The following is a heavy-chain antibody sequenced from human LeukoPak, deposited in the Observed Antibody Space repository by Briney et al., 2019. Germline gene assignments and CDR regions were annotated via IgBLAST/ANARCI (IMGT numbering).Heavy chain of an antibody. Sequence: GGSLRLSCAASGFTVSSNYMSWVRQAPGKGLEWVSVIYSGGSTYYADSVKGRFTISRDNAKNSLYLQMNSLRAEDTAVYYCAKYGDWWFDPWGQGTLVTVSS. V-gene: IGHV3-66*01. CDR3: AKYGDWWFDP. J-gene: IGHJ5*02. D-gene: IGHD4-17*01. CDR1: GFTVSSNY. CDR2: IYSGGST.